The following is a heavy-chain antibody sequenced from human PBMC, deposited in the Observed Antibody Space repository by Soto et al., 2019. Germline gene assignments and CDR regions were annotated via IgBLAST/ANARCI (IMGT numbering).Heavy chain of an antibody. CDR2: IIPIFGTA. Sequence: GASVKVSCKASGGTFSSYAISWVRQAPGQGLEWMGGIIPIFGTANYAQKFQGRVTITADESTSTAYMEPSSLRSDDTAVYYCARDYYDSSGYYEADYWGQGTLVTVSS. V-gene: IGHV1-69*13. CDR1: GGTFSSYA. J-gene: IGHJ4*02. D-gene: IGHD3-22*01. CDR3: ARDYYDSSGYYEADY.